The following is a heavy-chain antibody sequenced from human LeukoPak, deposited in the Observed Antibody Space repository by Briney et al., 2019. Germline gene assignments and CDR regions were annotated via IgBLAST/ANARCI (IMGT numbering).Heavy chain of an antibody. CDR1: GGSFSGYY. J-gene: IGHJ4*02. CDR3: ARGEDTAMATLFDY. Sequence: PSETLSLTCAVYGGSFSGYYWSWIRQPPGKGLEWIGEINHSGSTNYNPSLKSRVTISVDTSKNQFSLKLSSVTAADTAVYYCARGEDTAMATLFDYWGQGTLVTVSS. D-gene: IGHD5-18*01. V-gene: IGHV4-34*01. CDR2: INHSGST.